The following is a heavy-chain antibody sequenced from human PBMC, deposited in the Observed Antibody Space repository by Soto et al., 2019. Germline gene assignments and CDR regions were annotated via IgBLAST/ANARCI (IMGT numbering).Heavy chain of an antibody. CDR3: ARGPTTDKVDA. J-gene: IGHJ5*02. V-gene: IGHV4-30-4*01. CDR2: IDNSGGP. Sequence: SETLSLTCSVSGASIYNGCYFWSWIRQSPGKGLEWIGHIDNSGGPDNNPSLRSRVTISADTSMNQFALALTSVTAADTAMYYCARGPTTDKVDAWGQGILVTVSS. CDR1: GASIYNGCYF.